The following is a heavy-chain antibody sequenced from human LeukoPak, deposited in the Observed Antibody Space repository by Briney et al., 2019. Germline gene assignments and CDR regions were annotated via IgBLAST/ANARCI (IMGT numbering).Heavy chain of an antibody. J-gene: IGHJ4*02. CDR2: ISGSGGST. V-gene: IGHV3-23*01. Sequence: GGSLRLSCAASGFTFSSYAMSWVRQAPGKGLEWVSAISGSGGSTYYADSVKGRFTISRDNSKNTAYLQMNSLETEDTAVYYCTRRLDGSGSSGYFDYWGQGILVTVSS. CDR1: GFTFSSYA. D-gene: IGHD3-10*01. CDR3: TRRLDGSGSSGYFDY.